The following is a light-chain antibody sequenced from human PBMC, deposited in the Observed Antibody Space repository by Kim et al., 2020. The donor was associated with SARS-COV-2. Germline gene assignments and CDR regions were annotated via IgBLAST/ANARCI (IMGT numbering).Light chain of an antibody. Sequence: SPGERSNLACRASQSVSSDLAWYQQKPGQAPRLLIYDASNRATGIPARFSGSGSGTDFTLTISSLEPEDFAVYYCQQRSNWPPLTFGGGTKVDIK. J-gene: IGKJ4*01. V-gene: IGKV3-11*01. CDR3: QQRSNWPPLT. CDR1: QSVSSD. CDR2: DAS.